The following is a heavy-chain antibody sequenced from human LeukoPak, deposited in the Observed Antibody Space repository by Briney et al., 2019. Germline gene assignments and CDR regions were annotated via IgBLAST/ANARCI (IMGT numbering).Heavy chain of an antibody. Sequence: GGSLRLSCAASGFIFSNYGMHWVRQAPGKGPEWVAFIRYDGSDKYYVDSVKDRFTISRDNSKNTVYLQMNSLRAEDTAVYYCARKNYDFLSGGPKHFDYWGQGTLVTVSS. J-gene: IGHJ4*02. CDR1: GFIFSNYG. V-gene: IGHV3-30*02. CDR3: ARKNYDFLSGGPKHFDY. CDR2: IRYDGSDK. D-gene: IGHD3-3*01.